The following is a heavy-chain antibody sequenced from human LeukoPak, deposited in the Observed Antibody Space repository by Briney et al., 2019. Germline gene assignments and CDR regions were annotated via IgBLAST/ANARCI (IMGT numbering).Heavy chain of an antibody. D-gene: IGHD3-9*01. V-gene: IGHV5-51*01. CDR1: GYSFISYW. Sequence: GESLKISCEASGYSFISYWIGWVRQMPGKGLEWMGIIYPGDSETRYSPSFQGQVTISADKSISTAYLQWSSLKAADTAMYYCARTFDSLSNYFDPWGQGTLVIVSS. CDR2: IYPGDSET. CDR3: ARTFDSLSNYFDP. J-gene: IGHJ5*02.